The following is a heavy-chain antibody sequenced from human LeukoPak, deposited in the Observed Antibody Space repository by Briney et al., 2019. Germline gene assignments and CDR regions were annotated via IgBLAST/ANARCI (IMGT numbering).Heavy chain of an antibody. CDR2: FDPEDGET. CDR3: ATGAATVTTGYFDL. Sequence: ASVKVSRKVSRYTLTQLSMHWVRQAPGKGLEGMGGFDPEDGETIYTQKFQGRVTMTEDTSTDTAYMELSSLRSEDTAVYYCATGAATVTTGYFDLWGHGTLVTVSS. J-gene: IGHJ2*01. V-gene: IGHV1-24*01. D-gene: IGHD4-17*01. CDR1: RYTLTQLS.